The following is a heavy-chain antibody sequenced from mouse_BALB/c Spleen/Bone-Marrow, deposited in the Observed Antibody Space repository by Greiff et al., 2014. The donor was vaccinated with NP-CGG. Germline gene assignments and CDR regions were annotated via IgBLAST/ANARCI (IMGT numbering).Heavy chain of an antibody. J-gene: IGHJ4*01. CDR2: ISYGGSYI. CDR3: ARDRGVQGYAMDY. V-gene: IGHV5-4*02. D-gene: IGHD2-14*01. CDR1: GFTFSDFY. Sequence: DVKLVESGGGLVKPGGSLKLSCAASGFTFSDFYMYWVRQTPEKRLEWVATISYGGSYIYYPDSVKGRFTISRDDAKNNLYLQMSSLKSEGTAMYYCARDRGVQGYAMDYWGQGTSVTVSS.